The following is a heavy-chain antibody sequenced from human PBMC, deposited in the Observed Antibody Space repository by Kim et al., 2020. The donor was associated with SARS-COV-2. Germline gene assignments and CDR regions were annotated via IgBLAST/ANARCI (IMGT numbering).Heavy chain of an antibody. Sequence: GGSLRLSCAASGFTFSSYAMSWVRQAPGKGLEWVSVIYSGGSSTYYADSVKGRFTISRDNSKNTLYLQMNSLRAEDTAVYYCAKEEGITIFGVVTNYYYYGMDVWGQGTTVTVSS. V-gene: IGHV3-23*03. CDR3: AKEEGITIFGVVTNYYYYGMDV. D-gene: IGHD3-3*01. J-gene: IGHJ6*02. CDR1: GFTFSSYA. CDR2: IYSGGSST.